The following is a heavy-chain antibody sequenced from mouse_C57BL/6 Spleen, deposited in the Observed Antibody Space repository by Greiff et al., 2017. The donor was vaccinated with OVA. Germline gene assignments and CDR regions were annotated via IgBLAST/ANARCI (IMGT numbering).Heavy chain of an antibody. CDR3: ARGAYYYGSSCYAMDY. D-gene: IGHD1-1*01. V-gene: IGHV1-9*01. J-gene: IGHJ4*01. Sequence: VQLQQSGAELMKPGASVKLSCKATGYTFTGYWIEWVKQRPGHGLEWIGEILPGSGSTNYNEKFKGKATFTADTSSNTAYMQLSSLTTEDTAIYYCARGAYYYGSSCYAMDYWGQGTSVTVSS. CDR2: ILPGSGST. CDR1: GYTFTGYW.